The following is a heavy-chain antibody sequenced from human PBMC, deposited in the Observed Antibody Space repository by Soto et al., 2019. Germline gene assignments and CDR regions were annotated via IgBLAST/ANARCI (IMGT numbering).Heavy chain of an antibody. D-gene: IGHD2-8*01. Sequence: PGGSLRLSCVASGFTFSTYAMSWVRQAPGKGLEWVSRISGSGGTTYYADSVKGRFTISRDNSKNTLYLQMNSLRAEDTAVYYCAKEGYCNYGVCDRVLDYWGQGTLVTVSS. J-gene: IGHJ4*02. CDR2: ISGSGGTT. CDR3: AKEGYCNYGVCDRVLDY. V-gene: IGHV3-23*01. CDR1: GFTFSTYA.